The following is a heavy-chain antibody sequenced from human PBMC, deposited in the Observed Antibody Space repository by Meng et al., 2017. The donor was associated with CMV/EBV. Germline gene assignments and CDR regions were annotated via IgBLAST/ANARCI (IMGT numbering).Heavy chain of an antibody. V-gene: IGHV3-20*04. CDR1: GFTFDDYG. D-gene: IGHD2-2*01. J-gene: IGHJ4*02. Sequence: GESLKISCAASGFTFDDYGMSWVRQAPGQGLEWVSGSNWNGGSTGYADSVKGRFTISRDNAKNSLYLQMNSLRAEDTALYYCARTDCSSTSCPKYYFDYWGQGTLVTVSS. CDR2: SNWNGGST. CDR3: ARTDCSSTSCPKYYFDY.